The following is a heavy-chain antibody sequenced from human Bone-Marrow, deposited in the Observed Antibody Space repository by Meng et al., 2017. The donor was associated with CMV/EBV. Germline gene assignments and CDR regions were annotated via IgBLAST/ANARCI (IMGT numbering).Heavy chain of an antibody. CDR2: ITPSGSHI. J-gene: IGHJ6*02. CDR1: GFTFDDYA. V-gene: IGHV3-21*01. CDR3: ARATLRDLYGMDV. Sequence: GESLKISCAASGFTFDDYAMHWVRQAPGKGLEWVSSITPSGSHIYYIDSVEGRFTISRDNAKNSLYLQMESLRAEDTALYYCARATLRDLYGMDVWGQGTTVTVSS.